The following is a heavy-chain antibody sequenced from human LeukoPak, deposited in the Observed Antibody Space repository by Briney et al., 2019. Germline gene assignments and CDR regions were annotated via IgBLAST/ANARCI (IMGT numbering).Heavy chain of an antibody. CDR3: ARLYGVGV. J-gene: IGHJ6*02. CDR2: IFYSGTT. V-gene: IGHV4-59*01. CDR1: GGSISSDY. Sequence: SETLSLTCSVSGGSISSDYWSWIRQPPGKGLEWIGYIFYSGTTNYNPSLKSRVTISVDTSKNQLSLKLSSVTAADTAVYYCARLYGVGVWGQGTRVTVSS.